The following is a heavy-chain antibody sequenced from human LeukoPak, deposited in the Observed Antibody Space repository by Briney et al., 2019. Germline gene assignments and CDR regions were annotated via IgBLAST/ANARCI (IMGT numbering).Heavy chain of an antibody. CDR3: ARSGRQDAFDI. Sequence: PSETLSLTCAVYGGSFSGYYWSWIRQPPGKGLEWIGEINHSGSTNYNPSLKSRVTISLDTSKNQFSLNLNSVTAADTAVYYCARSGRQDAFDIWGQGTMVTVSS. CDR2: INHSGST. V-gene: IGHV4-34*01. J-gene: IGHJ3*02. CDR1: GGSFSGYY. D-gene: IGHD2-15*01.